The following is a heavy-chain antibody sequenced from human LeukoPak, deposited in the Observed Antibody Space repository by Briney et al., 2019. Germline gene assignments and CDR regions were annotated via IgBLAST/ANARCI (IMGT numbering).Heavy chain of an antibody. V-gene: IGHV4-4*07. Sequence: SETLSLTCTVSGGSISSYYWSWIRQPAGKGLEWIGRIYSSRSTHYNPSIKSRVTVSVDTSKNQFSLLLTSVTAADTAVYYCARVTTAATFFDYWGQGTLVTVSS. J-gene: IGHJ4*02. D-gene: IGHD2-15*01. CDR1: GGSISSYY. CDR2: IYSSRST. CDR3: ARVTTAATFFDY.